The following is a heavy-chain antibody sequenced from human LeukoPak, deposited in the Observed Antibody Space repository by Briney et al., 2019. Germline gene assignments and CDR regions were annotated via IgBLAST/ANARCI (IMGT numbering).Heavy chain of an antibody. CDR1: GGSFSGYY. CDR2: INHSGST. V-gene: IGHV4-34*01. CDR3: ARGTSCSGGSCYSDY. J-gene: IGHJ4*02. D-gene: IGHD2-15*01. Sequence: PSETLSLTCAVYGGSFSGYYWSWIRQPPGKGLEWIGEINHSGSTNYNPSLKSRVTISVDTSKNQFSLKLSSVTAADTAVYYCARGTSCSGGSCYSDYWGQGTQVTVSS.